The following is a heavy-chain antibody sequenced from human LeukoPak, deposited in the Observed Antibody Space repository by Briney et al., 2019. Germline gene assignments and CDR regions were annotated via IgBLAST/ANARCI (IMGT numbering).Heavy chain of an antibody. V-gene: IGHV1-18*01. D-gene: IGHD4-17*01. J-gene: IGHJ3*02. CDR2: ISAYNGNT. CDR1: YTFTXYG. CDR3: ARXMTTVTTDAFDI. Sequence: YTFTXYGISWVRQAPGQGLEWMGWISAYNGNTNYAQKLQGRVTMTTDTSTSTAYMELRSLRYDDTAVYYCARXMTTVTTDAFDIWGQGTMVTVSS.